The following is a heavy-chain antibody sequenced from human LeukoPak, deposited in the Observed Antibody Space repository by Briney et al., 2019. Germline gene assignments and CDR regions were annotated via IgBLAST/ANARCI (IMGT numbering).Heavy chain of an antibody. CDR2: IYSGGST. Sequence: GGSLRLSCAAPGFTVSSNYMSWVRQAPGKGLEWVSVIYSGGSTYYADSVRGRFTISRDNSKNTLYLQMNSLRAEDTAVYYCARESRVVAGAAFDIWGQGTMVTVSS. V-gene: IGHV3-53*01. D-gene: IGHD3-22*01. J-gene: IGHJ3*02. CDR1: GFTVSSNY. CDR3: ARESRVVAGAAFDI.